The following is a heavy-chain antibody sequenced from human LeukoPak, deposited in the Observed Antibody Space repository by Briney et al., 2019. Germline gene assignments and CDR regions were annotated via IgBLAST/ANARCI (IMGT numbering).Heavy chain of an antibody. Sequence: ASVKVSCKASGYGFTGYYMYWVRQAPGQGLEWVGWINPNSGDTNYAQKFQGRVTMTRDTSVSTAYMELSRLRSDDTAVYYCARYGSGKNFDYWGQGTLVTVSS. D-gene: IGHD3-10*01. V-gene: IGHV1-2*02. CDR2: INPNSGDT. J-gene: IGHJ4*02. CDR3: ARYGSGKNFDY. CDR1: GYGFTGYY.